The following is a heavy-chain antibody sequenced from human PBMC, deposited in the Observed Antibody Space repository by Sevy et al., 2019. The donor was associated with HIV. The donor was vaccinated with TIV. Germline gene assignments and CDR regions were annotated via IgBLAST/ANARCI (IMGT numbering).Heavy chain of an antibody. V-gene: IGHV3-23*01. Sequence: GGSLRLSCAVSGFTFSNYAMSWVRQAPGKVLEWVSAISGRDTGTFYAASVKGRFTISRDNSKNTLYLQMNSLRAEDTALYYCAKDTIVVVVEALDVWGRGTMVTVSS. J-gene: IGHJ3*01. CDR1: GFTFSNYA. D-gene: IGHD3-22*01. CDR2: ISGRDTGT. CDR3: AKDTIVVVVEALDV.